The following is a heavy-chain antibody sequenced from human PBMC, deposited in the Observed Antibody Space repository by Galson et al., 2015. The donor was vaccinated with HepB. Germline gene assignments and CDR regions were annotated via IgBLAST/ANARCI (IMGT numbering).Heavy chain of an antibody. J-gene: IGHJ2*01. CDR1: RGSISPYY. D-gene: IGHD3-22*01. CDR3: ARLLSYYYDSSAYYQGGYFDL. CDR2: IYHNGNN. Sequence: SETLSLTCTVSRGSISPYYWSWIRQPPGKGLEWIGYIYHNGNNNQNPSLKSRVTLSVEMSKSQFSLKLSSVTAADTAIYYCARLLSYYYDSSAYYQGGYFDLWGRGALVTVSS. V-gene: IGHV4-59*08.